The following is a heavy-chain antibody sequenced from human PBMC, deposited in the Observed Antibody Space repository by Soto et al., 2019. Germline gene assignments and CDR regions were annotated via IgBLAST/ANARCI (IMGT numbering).Heavy chain of an antibody. D-gene: IGHD5-18*01. Sequence: ASVKVSCKASGYIFTSHGISWVRQAPGQGLEWMGRINPSGGSTSYAQKFQGRVTMTRDTSTSTVYMELSSLRSEDTAVYYCARVYPSDTRYGYVGNNWFDPWGQGTLVTVSS. CDR1: GYIFTSHG. CDR3: ARVYPSDTRYGYVGNNWFDP. CDR2: INPSGGST. J-gene: IGHJ5*02. V-gene: IGHV1-46*03.